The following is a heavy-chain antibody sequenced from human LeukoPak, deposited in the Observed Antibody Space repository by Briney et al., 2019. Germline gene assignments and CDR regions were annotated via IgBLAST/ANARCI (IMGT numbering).Heavy chain of an antibody. J-gene: IGHJ4*02. CDR2: INPNSGGT. V-gene: IGHV1-2*02. Sequence: ASVKVSCKASGYTFTGYYMHWVRQAPGQGLEWMGWINPNSGGTNYAQKFQGRVTMTRDTSISTAYMELSRLRSDDTAVYYCARDNTLWFGPLSDYWGQGTLVTVSS. CDR1: GYTFTGYY. D-gene: IGHD3-10*01. CDR3: ARDNTLWFGPLSDY.